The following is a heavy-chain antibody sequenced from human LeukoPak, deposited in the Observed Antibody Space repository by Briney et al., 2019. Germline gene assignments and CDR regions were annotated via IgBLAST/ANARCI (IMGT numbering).Heavy chain of an antibody. D-gene: IGHD3-22*01. J-gene: IGHJ6*02. Sequence: GSSVKVSCKASGGTFSSYAISWVRRAPGQGLEWMGGIIPIFGTANYAQKFQGRVTITADESTSTAYMELSSLRSEDTAVYYCARGNYYDSSGYDYYYYGMDVWGQGTTVTVSS. CDR3: ARGNYYDSSGYDYYYYGMDV. CDR1: GGTFSSYA. CDR2: IIPIFGTA. V-gene: IGHV1-69*01.